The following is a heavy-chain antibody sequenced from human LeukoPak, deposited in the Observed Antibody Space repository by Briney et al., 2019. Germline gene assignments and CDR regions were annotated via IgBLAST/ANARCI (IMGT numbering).Heavy chain of an antibody. D-gene: IGHD3-3*01. CDR1: GFTLSTYA. CDR2: ISYDGSNK. CDR3: ARVVGAYDFWSGPNDFDY. Sequence: GGSLRLSCAASGFTLSTYAMHWVRQAPGKGLEWVAVISYDGSNKYYADSVKGRFTISRDNSKNTLYLQMNSLRAEDTAVYYCARVVGAYDFWSGPNDFDYWGQGTLVTVSS. V-gene: IGHV3-30*04. J-gene: IGHJ4*02.